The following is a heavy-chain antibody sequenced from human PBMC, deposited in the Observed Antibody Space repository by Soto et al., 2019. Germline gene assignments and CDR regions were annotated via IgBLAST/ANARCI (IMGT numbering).Heavy chain of an antibody. CDR3: ARAPIAAAGRFYYYGMDV. CDR2: INPNSGGT. V-gene: IGHV1-2*04. J-gene: IGHJ6*02. Sequence: QVQLVQSGAEVKKPGASVKVSCKASGYTFTGYYMHWVRQAPGQGLEWMGWINPNSGGTNYAQKFQGWVTMTRDTSIRTADMELSRLRSDDTAVYYCARAPIAAAGRFYYYGMDVWGQGTTVTVSS. D-gene: IGHD6-13*01. CDR1: GYTFTGYY.